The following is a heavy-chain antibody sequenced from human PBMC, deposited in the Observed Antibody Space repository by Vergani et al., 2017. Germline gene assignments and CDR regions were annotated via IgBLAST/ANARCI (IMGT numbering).Heavy chain of an antibody. CDR2: VDPEDGET. CDR1: VYTFTDHY. Sequence: EVQLVQSGAEVKKPGATLKISCTVSVYTFTDHYMHWVKQAPGKGLEWMGLVDPEDGETIYAEKFKGGVTIAAETTTETAHLELSSLRSEDTAVYYCATPPTVTTGGMEVWGQGTTVIVSS. CDR3: ATPPTVTTGGMEV. J-gene: IGHJ6*02. D-gene: IGHD4-17*01. V-gene: IGHV1-69-2*01.